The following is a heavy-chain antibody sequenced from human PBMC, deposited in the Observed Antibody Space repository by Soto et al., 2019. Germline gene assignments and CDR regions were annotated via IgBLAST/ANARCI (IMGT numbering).Heavy chain of an antibody. Sequence: QVQLVESGGGVVQPGRSLRLSCAASGFTFSSYAMHWVRQAPGKGLEWVAVISYDGSNKYYADSVKGRFTISRDNSKNTLYLQMNSLRAEDTAVYYCARDGTYDYVWGMGYYYGMDVWGQGTTVTVSS. CDR3: ARDGTYDYVWGMGYYYGMDV. J-gene: IGHJ6*02. CDR2: ISYDGSNK. CDR1: GFTFSSYA. D-gene: IGHD3-16*01. V-gene: IGHV3-30-3*01.